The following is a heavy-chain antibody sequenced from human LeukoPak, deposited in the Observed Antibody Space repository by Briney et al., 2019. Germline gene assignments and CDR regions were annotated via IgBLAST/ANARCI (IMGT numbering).Heavy chain of an antibody. Sequence: GGSLRLSCAASGFTFSSYWMRWVRQVPGKGLVWVSRINTDGSSTTYADSVKGRFTISRDNTENTLYLQMSSLRAEDTAVYYCAREWKKTGAFDHWGQGTLVIVSS. V-gene: IGHV3-74*01. CDR3: AREWKKTGAFDH. D-gene: IGHD1-1*01. J-gene: IGHJ4*02. CDR2: INTDGSST. CDR1: GFTFSSYW.